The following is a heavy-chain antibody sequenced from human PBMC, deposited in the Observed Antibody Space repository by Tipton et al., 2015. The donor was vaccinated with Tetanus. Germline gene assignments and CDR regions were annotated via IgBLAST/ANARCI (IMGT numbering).Heavy chain of an antibody. CDR3: VRVGYYYYYMDV. J-gene: IGHJ6*03. V-gene: IGHV4-30-4*01. Sequence: TLSLTCTVSVGSISSGDYYWSWVRQSPGEGLEWIGHIYKSGNTYYKPSLKSRVAISIDASKNQFSLKLNSMTAADTAVYYCVRVGYYYYYMDVWGKGTTVTVSS. CDR1: VGSISSGDYY. CDR2: IYKSGNT. D-gene: IGHD3-22*01.